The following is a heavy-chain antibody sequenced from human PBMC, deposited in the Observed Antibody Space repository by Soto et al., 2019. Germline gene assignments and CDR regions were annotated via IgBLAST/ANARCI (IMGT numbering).Heavy chain of an antibody. Sequence: GGSLRLSCAASGLTFSSYSMNWVRQAPGKGLEWVSYISSSSSTIYYADSVKGRFTISRDNAKNSLYLQMNSLRAEDTPVYYCAFGEKSRYYYYGMDVWGQGTTVTVSS. J-gene: IGHJ6*02. CDR3: AFGEKSRYYYYGMDV. V-gene: IGHV3-48*01. CDR2: ISSSSSTI. CDR1: GLTFSSYS. D-gene: IGHD3-10*01.